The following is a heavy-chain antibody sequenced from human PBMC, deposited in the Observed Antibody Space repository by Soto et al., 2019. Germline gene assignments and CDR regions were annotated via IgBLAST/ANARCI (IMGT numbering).Heavy chain of an antibody. D-gene: IGHD6-19*01. CDR2: ISYDGSNK. V-gene: IGHV3-30*18. CDR1: GFTFSSYG. J-gene: IGHJ6*03. Sequence: QVQLVESGGGVVQPGRSQRLSCAASGFTFSSYGIHWVRQAPGKGLEWVAVISYDGSNKYYADSVKGRFTISRDNSKNTLYLQMNSLRAEETAVYYCAKDPNSSGWYGYYYYYYMDVWGKGTTVTVSS. CDR3: AKDPNSSGWYGYYYYYYMDV.